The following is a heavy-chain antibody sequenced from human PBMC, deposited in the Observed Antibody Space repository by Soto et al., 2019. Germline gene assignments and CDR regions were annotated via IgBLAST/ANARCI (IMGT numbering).Heavy chain of an antibody. CDR3: ASCISTSCYGNYYYGMDV. V-gene: IGHV1-69*12. Sequence: QVQLVQSGAEVKKPGSSVNVSCKASAGPFSSYAISWVRQAPGQGLEWMGGIIPIFGTANYAQKFQGRVTINADESTSTAYMELSSLSSEDPAVYYCASCISTSCYGNYYYGMDVWGQGTTVTVSS. CDR2: IIPIFGTA. J-gene: IGHJ6*02. CDR1: AGPFSSYA. D-gene: IGHD2-2*01.